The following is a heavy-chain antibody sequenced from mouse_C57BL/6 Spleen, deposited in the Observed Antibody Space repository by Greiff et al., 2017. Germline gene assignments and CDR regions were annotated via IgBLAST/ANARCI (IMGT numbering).Heavy chain of an antibody. V-gene: IGHV1-77*01. CDR1: GYTFTDYY. D-gene: IGHD4-1*01. Sequence: QVQLQQSGAELVKPGASVKISCKASGYTFTDYYINWVKQRPGQGLEWIGKIGPGSGSTYYNEKFKGKDTLTADKSSSTAYMQLSILTSEVSAVYFCATLGRALFDYWGQGTTRTVSS. J-gene: IGHJ2*01. CDR3: ATLGRALFDY. CDR2: IGPGSGST.